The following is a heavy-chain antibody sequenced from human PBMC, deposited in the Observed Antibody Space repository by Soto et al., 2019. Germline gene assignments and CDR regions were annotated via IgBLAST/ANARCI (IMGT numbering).Heavy chain of an antibody. CDR1: GGSFSSYV. D-gene: IGHD3-10*02. CDR2: IVPLFDTA. J-gene: IGHJ5*02. V-gene: IGHV1-69*13. CDR3: ARDSNVSNWFDP. Sequence: ASVKVSCKASGGSFSSYVISWVRQAPGQGLEWMGDIVPLFDTANYAQKFQGRVTITADEFTSTAYMELSSLRSEDTAMYYCARDSNVSNWFDPWGQGTLVTVSS.